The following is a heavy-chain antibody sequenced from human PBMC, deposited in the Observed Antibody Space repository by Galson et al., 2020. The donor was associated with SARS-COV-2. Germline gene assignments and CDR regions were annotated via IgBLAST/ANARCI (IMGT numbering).Heavy chain of an antibody. CDR3: ARSHDSIGNALDI. J-gene: IGHJ3*02. Sequence: SETLSLTCTVSGGSISSGSYYWSWIRQPAGKELEWIGRIHSTGTTHYNPSLKSRVTISVDTSKNQFSLRLSSVTAADTAVYYCARSHDSIGNALDIWGQGKMVTVSS. V-gene: IGHV4-61*02. D-gene: IGHD3-22*01. CDR2: IHSTGTT. CDR1: GGSISSGSYY.